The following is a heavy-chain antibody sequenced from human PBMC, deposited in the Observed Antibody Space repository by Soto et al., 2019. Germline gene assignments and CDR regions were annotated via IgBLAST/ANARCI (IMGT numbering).Heavy chain of an antibody. CDR1: GFTFSTSA. J-gene: IGHJ6*02. D-gene: IGHD3-3*01. CDR2: ISGSGAGT. CDR3: AKGPTVFGAVISFDYYYGMYV. V-gene: IGHV3-23*01. Sequence: GGSLRLSCTASGFTFSTSAMSWVRQAPGRGLEWVSGISGSGAGTYYADSVKGRFTISRDNSKNTLYLQMSGLRAEDAAIYYCAKGPTVFGAVISFDYYYGMYVWGQGTPVTVSS.